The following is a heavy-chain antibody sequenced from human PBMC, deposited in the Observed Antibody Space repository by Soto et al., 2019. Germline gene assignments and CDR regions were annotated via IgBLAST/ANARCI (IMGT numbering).Heavy chain of an antibody. CDR1: GYTFTSYG. J-gene: IGHJ4*02. Sequence: ASVKVSCKASGYTFTSYGISWVRQAPGQGLEGMGWISAYNGNTNYAQKLQGRVTMTTDTSTSTAYMELRSLRSDDTAVYYCARGSDEEAIAVAGTLDYWGQGTLVTVSS. CDR3: ARGSDEEAIAVAGTLDY. CDR2: ISAYNGNT. V-gene: IGHV1-18*01. D-gene: IGHD6-19*01.